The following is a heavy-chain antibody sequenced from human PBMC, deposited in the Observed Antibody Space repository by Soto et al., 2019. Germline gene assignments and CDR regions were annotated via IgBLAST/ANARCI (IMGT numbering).Heavy chain of an antibody. D-gene: IGHD3-16*02. CDR2: IIPIFGTA. J-gene: IGHJ4*02. CDR3: ARDHPGYDYVWGSYRG. V-gene: IGHV1-69*13. Sequence: GASVKVSCKASGYKFTTYFIHWVRQAPGQGLEWMGGIIPIFGTANYAQKFQGRVTITADESTSTAYMELSSLRSEDTAVYYCARDHPGYDYVWGSYRGWGQGTLVTVSS. CDR1: GYKFTTYF.